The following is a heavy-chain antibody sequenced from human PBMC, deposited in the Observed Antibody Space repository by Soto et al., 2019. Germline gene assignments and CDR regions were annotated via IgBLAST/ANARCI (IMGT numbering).Heavy chain of an antibody. V-gene: IGHV3-30-3*01. CDR2: ISYDGSNK. Sequence: GGSLRLSCAASGFTFSSYAMHWVRQAPGKGLEWVAVISYDGSNKYYADSVKGRFTISRDNSKNTLYLQMNSLRAEDTAVYYCAGYSSSRRLDYWGQGTLVTVSS. CDR3: AGYSSSRRLDY. D-gene: IGHD6-6*01. CDR1: GFTFSSYA. J-gene: IGHJ4*02.